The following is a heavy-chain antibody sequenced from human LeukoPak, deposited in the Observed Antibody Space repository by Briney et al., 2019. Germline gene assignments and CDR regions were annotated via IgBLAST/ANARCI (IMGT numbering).Heavy chain of an antibody. V-gene: IGHV3-21*01. Sequence: PGGSLRLSCAASGFTFSSYSMNWVRQAPGEGLEWVSSISSSSSYIYYADSVKGRFTISRDNAKNSLYLQMNSLRAEDTAVYYCAKDYYSSSWSLFDYWGQGTLVTVSS. D-gene: IGHD6-13*01. CDR1: GFTFSSYS. CDR2: ISSSSSYI. CDR3: AKDYYSSSWSLFDY. J-gene: IGHJ4*02.